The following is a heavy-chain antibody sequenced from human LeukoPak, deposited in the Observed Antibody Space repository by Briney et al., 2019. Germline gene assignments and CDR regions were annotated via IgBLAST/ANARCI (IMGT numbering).Heavy chain of an antibody. J-gene: IGHJ4*02. CDR1: VFTFSSYG. CDR3: ARRGTVHVVDTAMAGGLSFDY. CDR2: IRYDGSNK. V-gene: IGHV3-30*02. D-gene: IGHD5-18*01. Sequence: PGGSLRLSCAASVFTFSSYGMHWVRQAPGRGLEWVAFIRYDGSNKYYADSVKGRFTISRDNSKNTLYLQMNSLRAEDTAVYYCARRGTVHVVDTAMAGGLSFDYWGQGTLVTVSS.